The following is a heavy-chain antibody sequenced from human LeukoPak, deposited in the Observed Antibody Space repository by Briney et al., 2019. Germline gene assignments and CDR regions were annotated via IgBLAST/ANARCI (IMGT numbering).Heavy chain of an antibody. V-gene: IGHV1-18*01. D-gene: IGHD4-17*01. CDR1: GYTFSNHG. Sequence: ASVKVSCKTSGYTFSNHGISWVRQAPGQGLELMGWISGYNGNTNYVKKFRGRVTMTTDTSTSTAYMELRSLSSDDTALYYCARDLSLGRHDDGEPFDYWGQGTLVTVSS. CDR2: ISGYNGNT. J-gene: IGHJ4*02. CDR3: ARDLSLGRHDDGEPFDY.